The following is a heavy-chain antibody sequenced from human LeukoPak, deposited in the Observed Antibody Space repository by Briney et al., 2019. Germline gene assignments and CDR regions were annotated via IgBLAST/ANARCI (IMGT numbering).Heavy chain of an antibody. V-gene: IGHV4-39*07. CDR1: GGSISSSNYY. CDR3: ARVYLGGDGYNFFDY. D-gene: IGHD5-24*01. CDR2: IYYSGST. J-gene: IGHJ4*02. Sequence: SETLSLTCTVSGGSISSSNYYWGWIRRPPGKGLEWIGSIYYSGSTNYNPSLKSRVTMSVDTSKNQFSLKLSSVTAADTAVYYCARVYLGGDGYNFFDYWGQGTLVTVSS.